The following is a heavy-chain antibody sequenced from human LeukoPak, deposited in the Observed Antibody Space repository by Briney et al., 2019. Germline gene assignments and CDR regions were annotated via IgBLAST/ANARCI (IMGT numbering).Heavy chain of an antibody. V-gene: IGHV4-39*07. CDR2: IYYSGST. CDR3: ARGYDSSAYYPFNY. J-gene: IGHJ4*02. CDR1: GGSISSSSYY. D-gene: IGHD3-22*01. Sequence: SETLSLTCTVSGGSISSSSYYWGWIRQPPGKGLEWIGSIYYSGSTYYNPSLKSRVTISVDTSKNQFSLMLSSVTAADTAVYYCARGYDSSAYYPFNYWGQGTLVTVSS.